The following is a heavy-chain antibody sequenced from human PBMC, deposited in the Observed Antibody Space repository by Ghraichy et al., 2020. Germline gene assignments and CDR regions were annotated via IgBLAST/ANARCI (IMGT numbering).Heavy chain of an antibody. CDR3: ASLIDAAGTYY. V-gene: IGHV3-23*01. CDR2: ISGSGGST. J-gene: IGHJ4*02. D-gene: IGHD6-13*01. Sequence: GGSLRLSCAASAYTFSSYALSWVRQAPGKRLEWVSSISGSGGSTYYADSVKGRFTISRDNSKNTLYLQMNSLSAEDTAVYYCASLIDAAGTYYWGQGTLVTVSS. CDR1: AYTFSSYA.